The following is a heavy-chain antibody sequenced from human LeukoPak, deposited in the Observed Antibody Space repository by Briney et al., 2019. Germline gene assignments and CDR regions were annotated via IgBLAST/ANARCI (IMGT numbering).Heavy chain of an antibody. CDR1: GGPVSSGNYY. J-gene: IGHJ4*02. V-gene: IGHV4-61*01. CDR3: ARDFGS. D-gene: IGHD3-3*01. CDR2: VYYSGST. Sequence: SETLSLTCTVSGGPVSSGNYYWSWIRQPPGKGLEWIGYVYYSGSTNYNPSLKSRVTISLDTSKNQFSLKLSSVTAADTAVYYCARDFGSWGQGTLVTVSS.